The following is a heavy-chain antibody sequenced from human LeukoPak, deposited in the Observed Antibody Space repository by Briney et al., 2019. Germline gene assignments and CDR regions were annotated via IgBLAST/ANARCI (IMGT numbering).Heavy chain of an antibody. V-gene: IGHV4-4*07. D-gene: IGHD7-27*01. CDR1: GGSISSYY. Sequence: SETLSLTCTVSGGSISSYYWSWIRQPAGKGLEWIGRIYTSGSTNYNPSLKGRVTMSVDTSKNQFSLKLSSVTAADTAVYYCASSRRMNWGYYFDYWGQGTLVTVSS. J-gene: IGHJ4*02. CDR3: ASSRRMNWGYYFDY. CDR2: IYTSGST.